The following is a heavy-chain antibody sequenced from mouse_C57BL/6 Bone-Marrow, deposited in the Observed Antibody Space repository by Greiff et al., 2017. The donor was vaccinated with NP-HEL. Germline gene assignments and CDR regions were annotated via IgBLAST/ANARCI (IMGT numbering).Heavy chain of an antibody. J-gene: IGHJ4*01. D-gene: IGHD2-4*01. Sequence: EVQLQQSGAELVRPGASVKLSCTASGFNIIDDYMHWVKQRPEQGLEWIGWIDPENGDTEYASKFQGKATIPADTSSNTAYQQLSSLTSEDTAVYYCTKGYDYSTLYYAMDYWGQGTSVTVSS. CDR2: IDPENGDT. V-gene: IGHV14-4*01. CDR3: TKGYDYSTLYYAMDY. CDR1: GFNIIDDY.